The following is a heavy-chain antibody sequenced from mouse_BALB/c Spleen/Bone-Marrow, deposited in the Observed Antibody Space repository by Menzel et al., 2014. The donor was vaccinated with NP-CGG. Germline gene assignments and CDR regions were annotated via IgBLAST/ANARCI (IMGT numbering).Heavy chain of an antibody. Sequence: VKLVESGPDLVSPSQSLSLTCTVSGFSLTSYGLHWVRQPPGKGLEWLGVIWSDGSTTYNPALKSRLSISKDNSKRQVLLKMNSLQTDDTAMYYCARSGTDYAMDYWGQGTSVTVSS. CDR3: ARSGTDYAMDY. J-gene: IGHJ4*01. CDR2: IWSDGST. V-gene: IGHV2-6-2*01. D-gene: IGHD4-1*01. CDR1: GFSLTSYG.